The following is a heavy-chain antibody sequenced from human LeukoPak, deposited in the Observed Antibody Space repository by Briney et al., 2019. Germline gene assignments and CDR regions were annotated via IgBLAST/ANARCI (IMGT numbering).Heavy chain of an antibody. J-gene: IGHJ4*02. Sequence: HGESLKISCKGSGYSFTSYWIGWVRQMPGKGLEWMGIIYPGDSDTRYSPSFQGQVTISADKSISTAYLQWSSLKASDTAVYYCARITRYCSGGSCYFHYFDYWGQGTLVTVSS. CDR3: ARITRYCSGGSCYFHYFDY. CDR1: GYSFTSYW. D-gene: IGHD2-15*01. V-gene: IGHV5-51*01. CDR2: IYPGDSDT.